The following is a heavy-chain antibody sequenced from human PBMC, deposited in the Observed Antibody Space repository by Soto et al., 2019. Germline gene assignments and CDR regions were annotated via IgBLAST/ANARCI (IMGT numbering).Heavy chain of an antibody. D-gene: IGHD3-3*01. Sequence: GSLRLSCAASGFTFSSYGMHWVRQAPGKGLEWVAVIWYDGSNKYYADSVKGRFTISRDNSKNTLYLQMNSLRAEDTAVYYCARDQEGFLEWLPSYGMDVWGQGTTVTVSS. CDR3: ARDQEGFLEWLPSYGMDV. V-gene: IGHV3-33*01. J-gene: IGHJ6*02. CDR2: IWYDGSNK. CDR1: GFTFSSYG.